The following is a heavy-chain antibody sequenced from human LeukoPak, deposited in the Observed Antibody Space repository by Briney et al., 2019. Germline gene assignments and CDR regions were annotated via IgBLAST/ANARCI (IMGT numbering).Heavy chain of an antibody. J-gene: IGHJ6*02. V-gene: IGHV3-33*01. CDR3: AREYIVVGPGALRAVYYHGMDA. CDR1: GFTFSSYG. D-gene: IGHD2-2*01. CDR2: IWYDGSNK. Sequence: GGSLRLSCAASGFTFSSYGMHWVRQAPGKGLEWVAVIWYDGSNKYYADSLKGRFTISRDNSKNTLYLQMNSLRAEDTAVYYCAREYIVVGPGALRAVYYHGMDAWGQGTTVTVSS.